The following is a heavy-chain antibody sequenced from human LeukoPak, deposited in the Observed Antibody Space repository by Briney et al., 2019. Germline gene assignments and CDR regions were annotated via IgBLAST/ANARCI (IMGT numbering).Heavy chain of an antibody. J-gene: IGHJ5*02. CDR2: IYYSGST. CDR3: ARVMGYCSSTSCYPWFNP. D-gene: IGHD2-2*01. V-gene: IGHV4-59*01. Sequence: SETLSLTCTVSGGSISSYYWSWIRQPPGKGLEWIGYIYYSGSTNYNPSLRSRVTISVDTSKNQFSLNLSSVTAADTAVYFCARVMGYCSSTSCYPWFNPWGQGTLVTVSS. CDR1: GGSISSYY.